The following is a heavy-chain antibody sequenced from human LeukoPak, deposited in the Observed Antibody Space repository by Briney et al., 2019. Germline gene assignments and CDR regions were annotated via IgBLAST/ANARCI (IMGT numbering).Heavy chain of an antibody. D-gene: IGHD5-24*01. Sequence: PSETLSLTCTVSGGSISSYYWSWIRQPPGKGQEWIGYIYYSGSTNYNPSLKRRVTISVDTSKNQFSLKLSSVTAADTAVYYCAREVSARDGSLGRPFDYWGQGTLVTVSS. CDR1: GGSISSYY. J-gene: IGHJ4*02. CDR3: AREVSARDGSLGRPFDY. CDR2: IYYSGST. V-gene: IGHV4-59*12.